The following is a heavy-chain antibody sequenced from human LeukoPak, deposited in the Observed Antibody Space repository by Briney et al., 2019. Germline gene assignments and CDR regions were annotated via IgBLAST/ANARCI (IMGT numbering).Heavy chain of an antibody. CDR2: IKQDGSEK. CDR1: GFPFSDSW. CDR3: SRRLDY. V-gene: IGHV3-7*01. J-gene: IGHJ4*02. Sequence: QPGGSLRLSCAASGFPFSDSWMDWVRQAPGKGMEWVANIKQDGSEKHYADSVKGRFTISRDNAKNSLFLQVNGLRAEDTAVYYCSRRLDYWGQGALVTVSS.